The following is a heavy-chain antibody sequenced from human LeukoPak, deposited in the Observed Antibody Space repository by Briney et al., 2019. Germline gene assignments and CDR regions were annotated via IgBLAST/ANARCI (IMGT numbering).Heavy chain of an antibody. V-gene: IGHV3-21*01. Sequence: GGSLRLSCAASGFTFSSYSMNWVRQAPGKGLGWVSSISSSSSYIYYADSVKGRFTISRDNAKNSLYLQMNSLRAEDTAVYYCARDGDAMDYGMDVWGQGTTVTVSS. J-gene: IGHJ6*02. D-gene: IGHD3-10*01. CDR2: ISSSSSYI. CDR1: GFTFSSYS. CDR3: ARDGDAMDYGMDV.